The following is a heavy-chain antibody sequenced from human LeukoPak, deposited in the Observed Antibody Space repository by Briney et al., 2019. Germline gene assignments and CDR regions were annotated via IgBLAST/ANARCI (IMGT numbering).Heavy chain of an antibody. D-gene: IGHD3-10*01. CDR2: INHSTST. Sequence: SETLSLTSAVYGGSFSGYYWSGIRQTPGKGLEWIGEINHSTSTHYNPSLKSRVIVSSDMSKNQFSLMLNSVTAADTAVYYCARDKGQYGSGTRGFTWFDPWGQGTLVTVSS. V-gene: IGHV4-34*01. CDR3: ARDKGQYGSGTRGFTWFDP. CDR1: GGSFSGYY. J-gene: IGHJ5*02.